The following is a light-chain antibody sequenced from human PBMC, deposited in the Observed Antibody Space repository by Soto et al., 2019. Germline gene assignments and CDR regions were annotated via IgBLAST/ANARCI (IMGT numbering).Light chain of an antibody. Sequence: EIVLTQSPGTLSLSPGDWITLSCRTRMNVTRSFLAWYQQKPGQAPRLLIYGASSRATGIPDRFSGSGSGTDFTLTISTLEPEDFAVYYCHQYGSSPQAFGPGTKVDIK. J-gene: IGKJ3*01. CDR3: HQYGSSPQA. V-gene: IGKV3-20*01. CDR1: MNVTRSF. CDR2: GAS.